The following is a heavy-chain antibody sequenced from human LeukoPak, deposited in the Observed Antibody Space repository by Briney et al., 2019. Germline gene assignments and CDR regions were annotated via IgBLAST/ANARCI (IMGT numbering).Heavy chain of an antibody. Sequence: GGSLRLSCEASGFTFSAYAMTWVRQAPGKGLEWVSSIGSDNKPHYSESVKGRFAISRDNSKNTVYLQMNRLRAEDTAVYYCASGRDPFDDWGQGTLVTVSS. V-gene: IGHV3-23*05. CDR3: ASGRDPFDD. CDR2: IGSDNKP. J-gene: IGHJ4*02. D-gene: IGHD2-21*01. CDR1: GFTFSAYA.